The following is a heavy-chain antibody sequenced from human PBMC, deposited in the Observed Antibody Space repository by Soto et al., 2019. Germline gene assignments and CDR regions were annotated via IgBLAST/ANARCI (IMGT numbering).Heavy chain of an antibody. CDR1: GFTFSSYS. CDR2: ISSSSSTI. CDR3: ARGGEVLRYFDWLLSTTNWFDP. V-gene: IGHV3-48*01. D-gene: IGHD3-9*01. Sequence: GGSLRLSCAASGFTFSSYSMNWVRQAPGKGLEWVSYISSSSSTIYYADSVKGRFTISRDNAKNSLYLQMNSLRAEDTAVYYCARGGEVLRYFDWLLSTTNWFDPWGQGTLVTVSS. J-gene: IGHJ5*02.